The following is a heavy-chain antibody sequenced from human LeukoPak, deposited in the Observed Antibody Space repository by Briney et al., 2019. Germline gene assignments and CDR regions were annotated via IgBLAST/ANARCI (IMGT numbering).Heavy chain of an antibody. V-gene: IGHV1-46*01. CDR3: ARSFMTTVTIPDY. CDR1: GYTFTSYY. CDR2: INPSGGST. J-gene: IGHJ4*02. Sequence: ASVKVSCKASGYTFTSYYMHWVRQAPGQGLEWMGIINPSGGSTSYAQKSQGRVTMTRDTSISTAYMELSRLRSDDTAVYYCARSFMTTVTIPDYWGQGTLVTVSS. D-gene: IGHD4-17*01.